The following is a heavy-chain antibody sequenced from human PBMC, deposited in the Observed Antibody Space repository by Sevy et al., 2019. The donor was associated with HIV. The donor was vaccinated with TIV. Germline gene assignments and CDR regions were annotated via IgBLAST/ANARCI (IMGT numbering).Heavy chain of an antibody. D-gene: IGHD6-13*01. V-gene: IGHV4-31*03. CDR3: ARATDITGYSSSWYGSWLRSITSYYGMDV. Sequence: SETLSLTCTVSGGSISSGGYYWSWIRQHPGKGLEWIGYIYYSGSTYYNPSLKSRVTISVDTSKNQVSLKLSAVTAADTAVYYCARATDITGYSSSWYGSWLRSITSYYGMDVWGQGTTVTVSS. CDR1: GGSISSGGYY. J-gene: IGHJ6*02. CDR2: IYYSGST.